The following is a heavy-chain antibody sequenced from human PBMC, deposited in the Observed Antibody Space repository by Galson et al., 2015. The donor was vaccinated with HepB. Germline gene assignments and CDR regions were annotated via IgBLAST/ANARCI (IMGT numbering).Heavy chain of an antibody. CDR2: IIPIFGTA. J-gene: IGHJ4*02. Sequence: SVKVSCKAPGGTFSSYAISWVRQAPGQGLEWMGGIIPIFGTANYAQKFQGRVTITADESTSTAYMELSSLRSEDTAVYYCARERWGHGSSWYLPDYWGQGTLVTVSS. D-gene: IGHD6-13*01. CDR3: ARERWGHGSSWYLPDY. CDR1: GGTFSSYA. V-gene: IGHV1-69*13.